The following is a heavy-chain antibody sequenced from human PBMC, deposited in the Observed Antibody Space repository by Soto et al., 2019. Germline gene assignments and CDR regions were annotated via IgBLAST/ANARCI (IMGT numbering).Heavy chain of an antibody. J-gene: IGHJ6*02. V-gene: IGHV3-13*01. Sequence: GGPLTLSCPPSGFNFSSYDMNCVRQATGKGLEWVSAIGTAGDTYYPGSVKGRFTISRENAKNSLYLQMNSLRAEDTAVYYCARSSSPTKRYYYYGMDVWGQGT. D-gene: IGHD6-13*01. CDR1: GFNFSSYD. CDR2: IGTAGDT. CDR3: ARSSSPTKRYYYYGMDV.